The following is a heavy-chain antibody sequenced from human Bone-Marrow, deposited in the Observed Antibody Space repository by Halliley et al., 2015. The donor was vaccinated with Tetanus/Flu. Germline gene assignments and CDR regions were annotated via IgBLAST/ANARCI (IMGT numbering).Heavy chain of an antibody. J-gene: IGHJ6*02. D-gene: IGHD1-7*01. V-gene: IGHV3-21*01. CDR2: SSSYI. Sequence: SSSYIYYADSVKGRFTISRDNAKNSLYLQMNSLRAEDTAVYYCARDWEEGANWNYYYYYGMDVWGQGTTVTVSS. CDR3: ARDWEEGANWNYYYYYGMDV.